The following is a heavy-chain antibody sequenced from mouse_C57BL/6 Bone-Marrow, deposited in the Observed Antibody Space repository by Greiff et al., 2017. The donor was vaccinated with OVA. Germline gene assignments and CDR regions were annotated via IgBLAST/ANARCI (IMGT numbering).Heavy chain of an antibody. CDR1: GFTFSSYG. Sequence: DVQVVESGGDLVKPGGSLKLSCAASGFTFSSYGMSWVRQTPDKRLEWVATISSGGSYTYYPDSVKGRFTISRDNAKNTLYLQMSSLKSEDTAMYYCARHRGDYWGQGTTLTVSS. CDR3: ARHRGDY. V-gene: IGHV5-6*01. J-gene: IGHJ2*01. D-gene: IGHD3-3*01. CDR2: ISSGGSYT.